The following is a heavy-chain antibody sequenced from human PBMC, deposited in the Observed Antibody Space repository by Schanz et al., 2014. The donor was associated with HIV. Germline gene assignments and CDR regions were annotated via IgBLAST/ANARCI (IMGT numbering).Heavy chain of an antibody. D-gene: IGHD1-26*01. CDR3: ARVHSASSRFRYLFGMDV. J-gene: IGHJ6*02. Sequence: EVRLVESGGGLVKPGESLRLSCAGFGFTFSSSWMHWVRQAPGKGLVWVSHIDTDWSTNYADSVKGRFTISRDNAKNTLYLQMNSLRAEDSAVYFCARVHSASSRFRYLFGMDVWGRGTTVIVSS. CDR1: GFTFSSSW. CDR2: IDTDWST. V-gene: IGHV3-74*02.